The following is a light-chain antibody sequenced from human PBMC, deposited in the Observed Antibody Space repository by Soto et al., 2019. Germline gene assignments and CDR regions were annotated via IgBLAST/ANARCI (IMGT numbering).Light chain of an antibody. CDR3: QQYDTSPPMYT. V-gene: IGKV3-20*01. CDR2: ATS. Sequence: SPGTLSLSPGERATLSCRASQSVDSTYLAWYQQKPDQSPRLLIYATSTRAAGIPDRFSGSGSGTDFTLTISRLEPDDVAVYYCQQYDTSPPMYTFGQGTK. J-gene: IGKJ2*01. CDR1: QSVDSTY.